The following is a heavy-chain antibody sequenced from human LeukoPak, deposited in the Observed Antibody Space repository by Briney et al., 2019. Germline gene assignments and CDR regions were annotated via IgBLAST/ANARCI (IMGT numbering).Heavy chain of an antibody. J-gene: IGHJ3*01. CDR1: GDSVDDSDYY. V-gene: IGHV4-61*08. CDR2: IYHSEST. CDR3: ARDQGGGSYRHAFDV. D-gene: IGHD1-26*01. Sequence: SETLSLTCSVSGDSVDDSDYYWSWLRQPPGKELEWIGHIYHSESTIYSSSLKGRVTISLDMSKNQFSLNLTSGTAADTAVYYCARDQGGGSYRHAFDVWGQGKMVIVSS.